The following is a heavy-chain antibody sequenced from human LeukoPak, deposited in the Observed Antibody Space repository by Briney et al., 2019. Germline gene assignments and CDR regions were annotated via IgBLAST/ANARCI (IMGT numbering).Heavy chain of an antibody. CDR1: GFTFSSYW. D-gene: IGHD3-22*01. V-gene: IGHV3-7*01. CDR2: IKQDGSEK. Sequence: PGGSLRLSCAASGFTFSSYWMSWARQAPGKGLEWVANIKQDGSEKYYVDSVKGRFTISRDNAKNSLYLQMNSLRAEDTAVYYCARDSYDSSGYYRPSFDYWGQGTLVTVSS. CDR3: ARDSYDSSGYYRPSFDY. J-gene: IGHJ4*02.